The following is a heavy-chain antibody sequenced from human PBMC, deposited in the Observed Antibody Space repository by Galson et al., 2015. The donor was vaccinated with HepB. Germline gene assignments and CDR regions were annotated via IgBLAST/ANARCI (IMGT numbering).Heavy chain of an antibody. Sequence: SVKVSCKASGYTFNNYAMSWVRQAPGQGLEWMGWINTYNGRPAYAQGFTGRFVFSLDTSASTAYLHINSLKPEDSGVYYCAREDHSRTTGGYWGQGTLVTVAS. V-gene: IGHV7-4-1*02. D-gene: IGHD1-1*01. J-gene: IGHJ4*02. CDR2: INTYNGRP. CDR3: AREDHSRTTGGY. CDR1: GYTFNNYA.